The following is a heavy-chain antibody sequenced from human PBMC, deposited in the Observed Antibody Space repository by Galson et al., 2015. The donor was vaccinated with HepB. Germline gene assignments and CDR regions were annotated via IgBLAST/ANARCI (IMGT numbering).Heavy chain of an antibody. J-gene: IGHJ4*02. CDR3: AREQAWAYHY. V-gene: IGHV3-53*01. CDR1: GFTVSTNY. CDR2: IYSDGRT. D-gene: IGHD3-16*01. Sequence: SLRLSCAASGFTVSTNYFSWVRQAPGMGLQWVSDIYSDGRTYYADSVKGRFTVSRDTSKNTPYLQMNNLRAEDTALYYCAREQAWAYHYWGQGALVTVSS.